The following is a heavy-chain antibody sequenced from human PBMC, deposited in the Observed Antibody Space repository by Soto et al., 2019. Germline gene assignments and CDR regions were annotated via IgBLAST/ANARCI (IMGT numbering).Heavy chain of an antibody. Sequence: QVQLVQSGAEVKKPGASVKVSCKASGYTFTSYGISWVRQAPRQGLEWMGWISTYNGNTNYAQKLQGRVTMTTDTSTSTAYMELRSMRSDDTAVYYCAKDRGYNWNYGWFDPWGQGTLVTVSS. D-gene: IGHD1-7*01. J-gene: IGHJ5*02. CDR3: AKDRGYNWNYGWFDP. CDR1: GYTFTSYG. V-gene: IGHV1-18*01. CDR2: ISTYNGNT.